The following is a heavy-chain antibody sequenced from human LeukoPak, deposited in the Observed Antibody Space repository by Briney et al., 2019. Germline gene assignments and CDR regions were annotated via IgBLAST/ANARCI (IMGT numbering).Heavy chain of an antibody. D-gene: IGHD3-3*01. J-gene: IGHJ6*02. CDR2: IYPRDGST. CDR3: ARAYTIFGVVTYYYYGMDV. Sequence: ASVKVSCKASGYSFTNNYIHWVRQAPGQGLEWMGMIYPRDGSTSYAQRFQGRVTVTRDTSTSTVHMELSSLRSEDTAVYYCARAYTIFGVVTYYYYGMDVWGQGTTVTVSS. V-gene: IGHV1-46*01. CDR1: GYSFTNNY.